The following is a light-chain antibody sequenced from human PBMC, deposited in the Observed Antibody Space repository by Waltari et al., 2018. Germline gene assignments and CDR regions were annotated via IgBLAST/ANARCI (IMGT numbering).Light chain of an antibody. CDR3: QQYGSSPWT. J-gene: IGKJ1*01. CDR2: DTS. V-gene: IGKV3-20*01. Sequence: EIVLTQSPGTLSLSPGEGATLSCRASQSVNKYLAWYQKKRGQAPRLLIYDTSSRATCIPDRFSGSGSGTDFTLTISRLEPEDFAVYYCQQYGSSPWTFGQGTKVEIK. CDR1: QSVNKY.